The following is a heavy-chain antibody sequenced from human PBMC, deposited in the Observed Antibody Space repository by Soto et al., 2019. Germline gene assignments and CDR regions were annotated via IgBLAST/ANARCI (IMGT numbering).Heavy chain of an antibody. D-gene: IGHD3-10*01. CDR1: GGSISSGGYY. CDR3: ATSREGPLGGSGSYPIDY. Sequence: SETLSLTCTVSGGSISSGGYYWSWIRQHPGKGLEWIGYIYYSGSTYYNPSLKSRVTISVDTSKNQFSLKLSSVTAADTAVYYCATSREGPLGGSGSYPIDYWGQGTLVTVSS. CDR2: IYYSGST. J-gene: IGHJ4*02. V-gene: IGHV4-31*02.